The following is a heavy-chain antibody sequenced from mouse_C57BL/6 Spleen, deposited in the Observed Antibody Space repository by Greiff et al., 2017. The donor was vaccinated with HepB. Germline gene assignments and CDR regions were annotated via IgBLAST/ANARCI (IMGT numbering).Heavy chain of an antibody. CDR3: ARPRYGSSYGYFDV. CDR2: ISDGGSYT. D-gene: IGHD1-1*01. J-gene: IGHJ1*03. Sequence: EVQVVESGGGLVKPGGSLKLSCAASGFTFSSYAISWVRQTPEKRLEWVATISDGGSYTYYPDNVKGRFTISRDNAKNNLYLQMSHLKSEDTAMYYCARPRYGSSYGYFDVWGTGTTVTVSS. CDR1: GFTFSSYA. V-gene: IGHV5-4*01.